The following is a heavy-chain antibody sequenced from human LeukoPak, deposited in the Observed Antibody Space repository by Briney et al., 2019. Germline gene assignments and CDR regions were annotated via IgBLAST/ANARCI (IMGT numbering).Heavy chain of an antibody. Sequence: PSETLSLTCTVSGDSINNYYWNWIRQPPGKGLEWIGYIYYSGSTNYNPSLKSRVTISVDTSKNQFSLKLSSVTAADTAVYYCARDRGAGSGSYYDYWGQGTLVTVSS. D-gene: IGHD3-10*01. J-gene: IGHJ4*02. CDR1: GDSINNYY. CDR2: IYYSGST. CDR3: ARDRGAGSGSYYDY. V-gene: IGHV4-59*01.